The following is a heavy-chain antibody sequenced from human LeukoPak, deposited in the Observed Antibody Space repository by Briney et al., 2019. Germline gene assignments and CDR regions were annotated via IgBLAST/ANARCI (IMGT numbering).Heavy chain of an antibody. V-gene: IGHV3-7*02. CDR3: VGNVEF. CDR1: GFTFTSYW. J-gene: IGHJ4*02. CDR2: IKEDGSEK. Sequence: GGSLRLSCTASGFTFTSYWMTWVRQAPGRELEWVASIKEDGSEKQYVESVRDRFTISRDNAKNSLYLQMSSLTAEDTAVYYCVGNVEFWGQGTLVSVSS.